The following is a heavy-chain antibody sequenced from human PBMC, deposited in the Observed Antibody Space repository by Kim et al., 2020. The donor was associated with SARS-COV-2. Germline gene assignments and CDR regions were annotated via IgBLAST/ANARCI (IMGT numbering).Heavy chain of an antibody. V-gene: IGHV3-53*01. D-gene: IGHD3-3*02. CDR1: GFTTRGNY. J-gene: IGHJ4*02. Sequence: GGSLSLSCAASGFTTRGNYMTWGRQAPGKGLEWGSVIFVGGTPYYADSVKSRFTISRDHSANTVYLQMTSLRADDTAVQYCASDHYLSTGNNWRQGTLV. CDR3: ASDHYLSTGNN. CDR2: IFVGGTP.